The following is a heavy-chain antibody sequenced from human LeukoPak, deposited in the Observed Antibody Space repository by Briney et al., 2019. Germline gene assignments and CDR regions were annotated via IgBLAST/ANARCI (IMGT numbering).Heavy chain of an antibody. V-gene: IGHV1-24*01. Sequence: ASVTVSCKVSGYTLTELPTHWVRQAPGKGLEWMGGFDPEDGETIYAQKFQGRVTMTEDTSTDTAYMELSSLRSEDTAVYYCATGPSSSWYPDYWGQGTLVTVSS. CDR2: FDPEDGET. D-gene: IGHD6-13*01. J-gene: IGHJ4*02. CDR3: ATGPSSSWYPDY. CDR1: GYTLTELP.